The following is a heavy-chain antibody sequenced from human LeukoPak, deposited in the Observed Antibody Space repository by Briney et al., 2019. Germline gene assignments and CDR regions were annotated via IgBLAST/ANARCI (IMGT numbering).Heavy chain of an antibody. Sequence: SQTLSLTCAISGDSVSSNSAAWNWIRQSPSRGLEWLGRTYYRSKWYNDYAVSVKSRITINPDTSKNQFSLQLNSVTPEDTAVYYCAREAVAGTILGYYYYGMDVWGQGTTITVSS. CDR2: TYYRSKWYN. CDR3: AREAVAGTILGYYYYGMDV. CDR1: GDSVSSNSAA. D-gene: IGHD6-19*01. V-gene: IGHV6-1*01. J-gene: IGHJ6*02.